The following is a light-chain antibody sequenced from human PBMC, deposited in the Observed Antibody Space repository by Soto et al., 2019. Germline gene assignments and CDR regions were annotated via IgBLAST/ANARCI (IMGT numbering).Light chain of an antibody. V-gene: IGKV1-39*01. CDR2: DAT. Sequence: EIQMTQSPSSMCASVGNRVTITCRASQSISSYLNWYQQRPGKAPNLLIYDATRLHSGVPPRFSGSVYGTDFTLTITSLQLEDVSTYDCQQSYSTPLTFGGGTKVDI. CDR3: QQSYSTPLT. CDR1: QSISSY. J-gene: IGKJ4*01.